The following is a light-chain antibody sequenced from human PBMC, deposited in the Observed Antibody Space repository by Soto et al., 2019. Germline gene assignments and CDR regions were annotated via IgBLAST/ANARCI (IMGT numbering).Light chain of an antibody. CDR1: SSDVGSHIL. J-gene: IGLJ1*01. CDR2: EGN. Sequence: QSVLTQPASVSGSPGQSVTISCTGTSSDVGSHILVSWYQQHPGKAPKVMIYEGNKRPSGVSHRFSGSKSGNTASLTISGLQADDEADYYCCSFAGSTTFVFGTGTKVTVL. V-gene: IGLV2-23*01. CDR3: CSFAGSTTFV.